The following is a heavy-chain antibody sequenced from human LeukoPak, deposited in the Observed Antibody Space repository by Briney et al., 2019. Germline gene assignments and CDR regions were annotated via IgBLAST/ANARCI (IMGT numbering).Heavy chain of an antibody. CDR3: ARDNYGDYSPRDAFDI. Sequence: PSETLSFTCTVSGGSISSYYWSWIRQPPGKGLEWIGYIYYSGSTNYNPSLKSRVTISVDTSKNQFSLKLSSVTAADTAVYYCARDNYGDYSPRDAFDIWGQGTMVTVSS. CDR2: IYYSGST. CDR1: GGSISSYY. V-gene: IGHV4-59*01. J-gene: IGHJ3*02. D-gene: IGHD4-17*01.